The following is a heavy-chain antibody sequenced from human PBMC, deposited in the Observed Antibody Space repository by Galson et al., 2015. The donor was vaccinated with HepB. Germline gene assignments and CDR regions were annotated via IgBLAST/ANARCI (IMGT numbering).Heavy chain of an antibody. CDR3: ARDFGAFGSGYGMDV. D-gene: IGHD3-10*01. V-gene: IGHV3-21*01. CDR1: GFTFSTYS. CDR2: IGTHRSNI. Sequence: YLRLSCAASGFTFSTYSMNWARQASGKGLEWVPCIGTHRSNIYYAASVKGRFTISRDNAKHSLYLQMNSLRVDDTAIYYCARDFGAFGSGYGMDVWGQGTTVTVSS. J-gene: IGHJ6*02.